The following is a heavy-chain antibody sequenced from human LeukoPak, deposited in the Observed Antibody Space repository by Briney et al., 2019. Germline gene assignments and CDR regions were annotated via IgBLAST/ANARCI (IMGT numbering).Heavy chain of an antibody. CDR3: ARQGGYYDSSGYYTVIDI. J-gene: IGHJ3*02. CDR2: IYYSGST. D-gene: IGHD3-22*01. CDR1: GGSISSYY. Sequence: PSGTLSLTCTVSGGSISSYYWSWIRQPPGKGLEWIGYIYYSGSTNYNPSLKSRVTISVDTSKNQFSLKLSSVTAADTAVYYCARQGGYYDSSGYYTVIDIWGQGTMVTVSS. V-gene: IGHV4-59*08.